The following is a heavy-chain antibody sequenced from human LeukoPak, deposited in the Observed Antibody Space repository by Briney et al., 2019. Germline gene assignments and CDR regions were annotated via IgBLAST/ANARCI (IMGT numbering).Heavy chain of an antibody. CDR3: ARGDGYNYLYYYGMDV. CDR1: GFTFRTYA. J-gene: IGHJ6*02. CDR2: ISSSSSYI. D-gene: IGHD5-24*01. V-gene: IGHV3-21*01. Sequence: GGSLRLSCAASGFTFRTYAMSWVRQAPGKGLEWVSSISSSSSYIYYADSVKGRFTISRDNAKNSLYLQMDSLRAEDTAVYYCARGDGYNYLYYYGMDVWGQGTTVTVSS.